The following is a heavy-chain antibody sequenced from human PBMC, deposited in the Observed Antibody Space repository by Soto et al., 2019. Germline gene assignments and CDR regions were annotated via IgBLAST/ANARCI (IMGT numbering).Heavy chain of an antibody. D-gene: IGHD3-10*01. V-gene: IGHV3-13*01. J-gene: IGHJ6*03. Sequence: GGSLRLSCAASGFTFSSYDMHWVRQATGKGLEWVSAIGTAGDTYYPGSVKGRFTISRENAKNSLYLQMNSLRAGDTAVYYCARVFPHYPFYYMDVWGKGTTVTVSS. CDR2: IGTAGDT. CDR3: ARVFPHYPFYYMDV. CDR1: GFTFSSYD.